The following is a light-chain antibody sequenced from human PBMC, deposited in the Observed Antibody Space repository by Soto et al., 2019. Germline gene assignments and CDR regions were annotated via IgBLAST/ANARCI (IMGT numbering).Light chain of an antibody. CDR1: QSVSSSY. CDR3: QQYGSLVT. V-gene: IGKV3-20*01. CDR2: RAS. J-gene: IGKJ1*01. Sequence: EIVLTQSPGTLSLSAGERATLSCRASQSVSSSYLAWYQQRPGQPPRLLIYRASSRATGIPARFSGSGSGTDFTLTISSLEPEDFAVYYCQQYGSLVTFGQGTKVDIK.